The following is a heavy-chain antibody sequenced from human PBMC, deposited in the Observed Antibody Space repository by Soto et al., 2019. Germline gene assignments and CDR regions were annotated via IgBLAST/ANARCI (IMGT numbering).Heavy chain of an antibody. Sequence: SETLSLTCTVSGASMMSGGYYWTWIRQHPGKGLEWIGYINYRGSTYYNPSRKSRVSISVDTSKNQFSLKLSSATAADTAVYYCAKTGPPGHNWFDPWGQGTLVTVS. CDR3: AKTGPPGHNWFDP. V-gene: IGHV4-31*03. J-gene: IGHJ5*02. CDR2: INYRGST. CDR1: GASMMSGGYY.